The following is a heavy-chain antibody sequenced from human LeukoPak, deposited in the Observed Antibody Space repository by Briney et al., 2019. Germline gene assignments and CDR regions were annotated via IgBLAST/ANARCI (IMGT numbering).Heavy chain of an antibody. D-gene: IGHD2-8*02. Sequence: PSETLSLTCTVSGYSISSSYYWGWIRQSPRKGLEWFESIYHLGSTYYNPSLKSRVTISIDTSKSQFYLRLNSVTAADTAVYYCARSLYSTGPTTDWGQGTLVTVSS. J-gene: IGHJ4*02. CDR3: ARSLYSTGPTTD. CDR2: IYHLGST. CDR1: GYSISSSYY. V-gene: IGHV4-38-2*02.